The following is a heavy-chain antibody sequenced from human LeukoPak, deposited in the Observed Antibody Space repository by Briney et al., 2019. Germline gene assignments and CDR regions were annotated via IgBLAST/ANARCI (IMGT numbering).Heavy chain of an antibody. CDR1: GYTFTYRY. CDR3: ASPMGDFWSGYYAFDI. Sequence: SVKVSCKASGYTFTYRYLHWVRQAPGQALEWMGWITPFNGNTNYAQKFQDRVTITRDRSMSTAYMELSSLRSEDTAMYYCASPMGDFWSGYYAFDIWGQGTMVTVSS. J-gene: IGHJ3*02. CDR2: ITPFNGNT. D-gene: IGHD3-3*01. V-gene: IGHV1-45*02.